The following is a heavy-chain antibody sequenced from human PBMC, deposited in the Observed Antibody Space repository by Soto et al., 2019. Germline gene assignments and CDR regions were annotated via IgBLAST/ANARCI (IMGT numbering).Heavy chain of an antibody. CDR1: GFTFSSYW. D-gene: IGHD1-7*01. Sequence: PGGSLRLSCADSGFTFSSYWMHWVRRAPGEGLVWISFIDTYGTDTKYADSVKGRFTTSRDNAKNTLYLLMNSLRAEDTAVYYCVRGLGNSDYWGQGTLVTVSS. J-gene: IGHJ4*02. V-gene: IGHV3-74*03. CDR2: IDTYGTDT. CDR3: VRGLGNSDY.